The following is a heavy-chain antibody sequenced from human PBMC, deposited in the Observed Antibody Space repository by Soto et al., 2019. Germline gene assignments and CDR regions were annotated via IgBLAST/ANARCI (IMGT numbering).Heavy chain of an antibody. D-gene: IGHD3-10*01. CDR3: ARRQNSMVRGANAFDM. CDR1: GFSLITSGVG. CDR2: IYWDGEK. Sequence: QITLKESGPTLVKPTQTLTLTCTFSGFSLITSGVGVGWIRQPPGKALEWLALIYWDGEKRYSPSLKSRLTITKDTSKTQVVLTMTNMDPVDTATYYYARRQNSMVRGANAFDMWGQGTSVTVSS. V-gene: IGHV2-5*02. J-gene: IGHJ3*02.